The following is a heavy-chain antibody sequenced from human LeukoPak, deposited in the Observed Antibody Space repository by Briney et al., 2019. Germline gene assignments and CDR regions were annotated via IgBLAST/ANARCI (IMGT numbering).Heavy chain of an antibody. CDR3: ARDSTSGGFDY. V-gene: IGHV3-11*04. CDR2: ISSSGFNT. D-gene: IGHD3-10*01. J-gene: IGHJ4*02. CDR1: GFTFSDHY. Sequence: GGSLRLSCAASGFTFSDHYMSWIRQAPGKGLEWVSHISSSGFNTYYADSARGRFTISRDNPRKSLYLQMNSLRAEDTAVYYCARDSTSGGFDYWGQGTLVTASS.